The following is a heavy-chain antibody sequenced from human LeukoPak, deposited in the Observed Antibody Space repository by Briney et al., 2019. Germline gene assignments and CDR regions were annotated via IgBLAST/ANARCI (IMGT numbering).Heavy chain of an antibody. CDR3: ARAPYSSSWSAYYYYYMDV. J-gene: IGHJ6*03. D-gene: IGHD6-13*01. CDR1: GFTFSSYS. Sequence: PGGSLRLSCAASGFTFSSYSMNWVRQAPGKGLEWVSYISSSSSTIYYADSVKGRFTISRDNAENSLYLQMNSLRAEDTAVYYCARAPYSSSWSAYYYYYMDVWGKGTTVTISS. V-gene: IGHV3-48*04. CDR2: ISSSSSTI.